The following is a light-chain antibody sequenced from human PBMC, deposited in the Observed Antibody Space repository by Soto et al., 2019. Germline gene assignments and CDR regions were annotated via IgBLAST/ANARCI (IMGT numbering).Light chain of an antibody. Sequence: EIVLTQSPGTLSLSPGERATLSCRASQSVSYYLAWYQQKPGQAPRLLIYDASNRATGIPARFTGSGSGTDFNLTIRTLEPEDCAVYHCQHYNNWPITFGQGTRLEIK. CDR3: QHYNNWPIT. V-gene: IGKV3-11*01. J-gene: IGKJ5*01. CDR2: DAS. CDR1: QSVSYY.